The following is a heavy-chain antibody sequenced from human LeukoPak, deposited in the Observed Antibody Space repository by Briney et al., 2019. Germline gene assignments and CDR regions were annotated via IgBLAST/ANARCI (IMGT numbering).Heavy chain of an antibody. Sequence: GGPLRLSCAASGFIFSSYGMHWVRQAPGKGLEGLAGVWYEGSNKYYADSVKGRLTISRDNSKNTLYLQMNSLRAEDTAVYYCARGSRYSSSPPDSGMDVWGQGTTVTVSS. D-gene: IGHD6-13*01. CDR1: GFIFSSYG. V-gene: IGHV3-33*01. CDR3: ARGSRYSSSPPDSGMDV. CDR2: VWYEGSNK. J-gene: IGHJ6*02.